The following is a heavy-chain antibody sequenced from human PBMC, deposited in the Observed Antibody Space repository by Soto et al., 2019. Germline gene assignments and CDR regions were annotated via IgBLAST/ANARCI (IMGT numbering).Heavy chain of an antibody. CDR1: GFTFYNYA. CDR2: VSGGGSTT. D-gene: IGHD4-17*01. CDR3: AKVVGMTTVTFDSYYFDY. Sequence: EVQLLESGGGLVQPGGSLRLSCEASGFTFYNYALSWVRQAPGKGLEWVSVVSGGGSTTFYADSVRGRFTISRDNSKHTVYLKMDSLRAEDSAVYYCAKVVGMTTVTFDSYYFDYWGQGNLVTVSS. J-gene: IGHJ4*02. V-gene: IGHV3-23*01.